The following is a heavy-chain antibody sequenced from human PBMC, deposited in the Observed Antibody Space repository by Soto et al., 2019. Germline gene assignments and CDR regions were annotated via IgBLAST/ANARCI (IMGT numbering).Heavy chain of an antibody. CDR2: IYYNGNT. V-gene: IGHV4-39*01. Sequence: PSETLSLTCTVSGGSISSRSYYWGWIRQPPGKGLEWIGSIYYNGNTYYNPSLKSRVTISVDTSNNQFSLKLTSVTAADTAVYYCARPIDYHGSGSYYPFDYWGQGALVTVSS. D-gene: IGHD3-10*01. CDR1: GGSISSRSYY. CDR3: ARPIDYHGSGSYYPFDY. J-gene: IGHJ4*02.